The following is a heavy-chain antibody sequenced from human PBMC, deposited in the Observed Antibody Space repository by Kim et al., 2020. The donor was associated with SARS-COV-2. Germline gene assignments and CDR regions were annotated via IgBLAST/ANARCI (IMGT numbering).Heavy chain of an antibody. J-gene: IGHJ3*02. Sequence: SETLSLTCAVYGGSFSGYYWSWIRQPPGKGLEWIGEINHSGSTNYNPSLKSRVTISVDTSKNQFSLKLSSVTAADTAVYYCAKVRGVANRGAFDIWGQGTMVTVSS. CDR2: INHSGST. CDR3: AKVRGVANRGAFDI. CDR1: GGSFSGYY. D-gene: IGHD3-10*01. V-gene: IGHV4-34*01.